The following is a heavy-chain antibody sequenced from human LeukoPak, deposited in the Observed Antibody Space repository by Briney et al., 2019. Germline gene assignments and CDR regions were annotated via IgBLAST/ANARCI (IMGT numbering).Heavy chain of an antibody. V-gene: IGHV3-30*18. CDR2: ISYDGSNK. Sequence: GGSLRLSCAASGFTFSSHGMHWVRQAPGKGLEWVAVISYDGSNKYYADSVKGRFTISRDNSKNTLYLQMNSLRAEDTAVYYCAKDRLSSSMDVWGKGTTVTVSS. CDR1: GFTFSSHG. CDR3: AKDRLSSSMDV. J-gene: IGHJ6*03. D-gene: IGHD2-2*01.